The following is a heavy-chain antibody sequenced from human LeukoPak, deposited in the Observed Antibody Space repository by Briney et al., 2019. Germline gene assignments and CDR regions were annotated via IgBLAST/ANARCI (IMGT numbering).Heavy chain of an antibody. D-gene: IGHD1-26*01. CDR1: GFTFSNYG. J-gene: IGHJ4*02. V-gene: IGHV3-23*01. CDR2: IGGSGGTT. Sequence: GGSLRLSCAASGFTFSNYGMSWVRQVPGKGLEWVSAIGGSGGTTYYGDSVKGRFTVSRDNSKNTLYLQMNSLRAEDTAVYYCARDSLSSGSYDYWGKGTLSPSPQ. CDR3: ARDSLSSGSYDY.